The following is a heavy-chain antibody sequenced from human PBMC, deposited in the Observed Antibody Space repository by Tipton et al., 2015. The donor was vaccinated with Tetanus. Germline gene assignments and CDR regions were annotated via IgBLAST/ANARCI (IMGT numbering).Heavy chain of an antibody. Sequence: GLVKPSETLSLTCTVSGGSISTRSYFWGWIRQAPGKGLEWIGNFYYSGSTDYNPSLKSRVAISVDTSKNQFSLKLSSVTAADTAVYYCARTWGVWVTSIDAFDIWGQGTKVAVSS. V-gene: IGHV4-39*01. CDR2: FYYSGST. CDR1: GGSISTRSYF. CDR3: ARTWGVWVTSIDAFDI. J-gene: IGHJ3*02. D-gene: IGHD3-16*01.